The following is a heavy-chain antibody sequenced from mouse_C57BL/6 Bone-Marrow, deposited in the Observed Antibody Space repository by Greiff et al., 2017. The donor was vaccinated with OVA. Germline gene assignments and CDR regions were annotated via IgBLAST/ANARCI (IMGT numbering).Heavy chain of an antibody. CDR2: INPSTGGT. CDR1: GYSFTGYY. Sequence: EVQGVESGPELVKPGASVKISCKASGYSFTGYYMNWVKQSPEKSLEWIGEINPSTGGTTYNQKFKAKATLTVDKSSSTAYMQLKSLTSADSAVYYCARFDGYWDYWGQGTTLTVSS. CDR3: ARFDGYWDY. J-gene: IGHJ2*01. V-gene: IGHV1-42*01. D-gene: IGHD2-3*01.